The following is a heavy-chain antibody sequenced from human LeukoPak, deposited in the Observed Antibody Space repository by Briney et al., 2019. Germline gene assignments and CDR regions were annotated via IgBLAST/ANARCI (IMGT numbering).Heavy chain of an antibody. CDR3: AREAYCSGGSCYEHFQH. D-gene: IGHD2-15*01. CDR1: GFTFSSYA. CDR2: LSYDGSNK. J-gene: IGHJ1*01. V-gene: IGHV3-30-3*01. Sequence: GGSLRLSCAASGFTFSSYAMHWVRPAPGKGLEWVAVLSYDGSNKYYTDSVKGRFTISRDKSMNTLYLQMNSLRPEDTAVYYCAREAYCSGGSCYEHFQHWGQGTLVTVSS.